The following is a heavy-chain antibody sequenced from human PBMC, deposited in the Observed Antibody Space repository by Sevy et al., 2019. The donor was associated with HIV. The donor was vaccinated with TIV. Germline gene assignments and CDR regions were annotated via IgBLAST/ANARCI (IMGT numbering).Heavy chain of an antibody. CDR3: ARGGATYPNVLLWFGELAV. CDR1: GYTFTGYY. CDR2: INPNSGGT. J-gene: IGHJ6*02. V-gene: IGHV1-2*02. D-gene: IGHD3-10*01. Sequence: ASVKVSCKASGYTFTGYYMHWVRQAPGQGLEWMGWINPNSGGTNYAQKFQGRVTMTRDTSISTAYMELSRLRSDDTAVYYCARGGATYPNVLLWFGELAVWGQGTTVTVSS.